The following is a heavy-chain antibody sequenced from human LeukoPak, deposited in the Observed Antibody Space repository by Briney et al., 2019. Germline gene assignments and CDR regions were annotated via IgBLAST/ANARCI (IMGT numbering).Heavy chain of an antibody. CDR3: ARGSTQYSSGWYGLDY. CDR1: GFTFSSYW. Sequence: GGSLRLTCAASGFTFSSYWMHWVRQAPGKGLVWVSRVNSDGSSTTYSDSVKGRFTISRDNAKNTLYLQMNSLRAEDTAVYYCARGSTQYSSGWYGLDYWGQGTLVTVSS. D-gene: IGHD6-19*01. CDR2: VNSDGSST. V-gene: IGHV3-74*01. J-gene: IGHJ4*02.